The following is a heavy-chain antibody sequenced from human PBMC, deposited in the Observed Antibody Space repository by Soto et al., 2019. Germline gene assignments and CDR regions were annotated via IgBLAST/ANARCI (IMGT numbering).Heavy chain of an antibody. J-gene: IGHJ6*02. CDR1: RATFGSCA. D-gene: IGHD2-15*01. Sequence: SVTLSWEASRATFGSCARSWVREASGQGLEWMGGIIPMLGTANCSQKFQGIVTITADESTSTAYMDMSSLRSEDTAVYYCAFCSGVICESSVYGMDVVGQGTTVTVSS. CDR2: IIPMLGTA. V-gene: IGHV1-69*13. CDR3: AFCSGVICESSVYGMDV.